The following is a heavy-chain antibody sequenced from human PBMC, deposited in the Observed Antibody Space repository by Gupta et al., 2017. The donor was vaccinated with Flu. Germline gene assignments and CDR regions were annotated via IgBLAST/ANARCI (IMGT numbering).Heavy chain of an antibody. CDR3: ARKSDGFDL. CDR2: NTAYNGET. V-gene: IGHV1-18*01. J-gene: IGHJ3*01. Sequence: CKASGYNFIHYGVTWVRQAPGQGLECMGWNTAYNGETHYPQRFQGRITMTTDTSTSTAYLEVTSLTSEDTAVYYCARKSDGFDLWGQGTVVTVSS. CDR1: GYNFIHYG.